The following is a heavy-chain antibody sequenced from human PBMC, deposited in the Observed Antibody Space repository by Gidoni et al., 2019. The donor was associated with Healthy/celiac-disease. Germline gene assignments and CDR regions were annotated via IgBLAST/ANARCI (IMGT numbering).Heavy chain of an antibody. J-gene: IGHJ3*02. CDR3: AKTGAGAVAAMGAFDI. CDR1: GFTFSSDA. D-gene: IGHD6-19*01. CDR2: ISGSGGST. Sequence: EVQLLESGGGLVQPGGSLRLSCAASGFTFSSDAMSWVLPAPGKGLEWVSAISGSGGSTYYADSVKGRFTISRDNSKNTLYLQMNSLRAEDTAVYYCAKTGAGAVAAMGAFDIWGQGTMVTVSS. V-gene: IGHV3-23*01.